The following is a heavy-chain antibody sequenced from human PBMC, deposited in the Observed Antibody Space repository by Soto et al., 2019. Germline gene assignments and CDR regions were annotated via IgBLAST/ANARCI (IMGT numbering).Heavy chain of an antibody. CDR2: ISSSSSYT. D-gene: IGHD6-13*01. Sequence: QVQLVESGGGLVKPGGSLRLSCAASGFTFSDYYMSWIRQAPGKGLEWVSYISSSSSYTNYADSVKGRFPISRDNAKNSLYLQMNSLRAEDSAVYYCARYSSSWYESFVDYWGQGTLVTVSS. V-gene: IGHV3-11*06. CDR1: GFTFSDYY. CDR3: ARYSSSWYESFVDY. J-gene: IGHJ4*02.